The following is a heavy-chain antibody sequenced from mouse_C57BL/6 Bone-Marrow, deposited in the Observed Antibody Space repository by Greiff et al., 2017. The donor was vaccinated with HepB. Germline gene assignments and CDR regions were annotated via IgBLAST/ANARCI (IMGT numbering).Heavy chain of an antibody. V-gene: IGHV2-9-1*01. Sequence: VQPVESGPGLVAPSQSLSITCTVSGFSLTSYAISWVRQPPGKGLEWLGVIWTGGGTNYNSALKSRLSISKDNSKSQVFLKMNSLQTDDTARYYRAGSYYGSSYWYFDVWGTGTTVTVSS. CDR1: GFSLTSYA. CDR2: IWTGGGT. CDR3: AGSYYGSSYWYFDV. J-gene: IGHJ1*03. D-gene: IGHD1-1*01.